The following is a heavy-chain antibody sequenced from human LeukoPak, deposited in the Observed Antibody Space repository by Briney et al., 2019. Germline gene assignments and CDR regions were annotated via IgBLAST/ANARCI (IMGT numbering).Heavy chain of an antibody. CDR1: GFTFSGYA. J-gene: IGHJ4*02. CDR2: ISGNGANT. CDR3: AKDRYDFWSSSYYFDH. Sequence: PGGSLRLSCAASGFTFSGYAMSWVRQAPGKGLEWVSLISGNGANTYYADSVKGRFTVSRDNSKNTLYLQMNSLRADDTAVYSCAKDRYDFWSSSYYFDHWGQGTLVTASS. D-gene: IGHD3-3*01. V-gene: IGHV3-23*01.